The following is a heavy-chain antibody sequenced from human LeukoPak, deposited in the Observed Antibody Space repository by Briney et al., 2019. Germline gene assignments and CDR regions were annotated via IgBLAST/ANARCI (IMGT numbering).Heavy chain of an antibody. CDR2: FDPEDGET. Sequence: ASVKVSCKVSGYTLTELSMHWVRQAPAKGLGWMGGFDPEDGETIYAQKFQGRVTMTEDTSTDTAYMELSSLRSEDTAVYYCATCYYESSGCFDYWGQGTLVTVSS. J-gene: IGHJ4*02. D-gene: IGHD3-22*01. CDR1: GYTLTELS. V-gene: IGHV1-24*01. CDR3: ATCYYESSGCFDY.